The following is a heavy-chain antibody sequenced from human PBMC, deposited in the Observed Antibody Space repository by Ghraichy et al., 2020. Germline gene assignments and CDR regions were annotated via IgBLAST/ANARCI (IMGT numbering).Heavy chain of an antibody. D-gene: IGHD2-2*01. V-gene: IGHV3-23*01. CDR3: AKLVCSSTSCHGGFDY. CDR2: ISGSGGST. J-gene: IGHJ4*02. Sequence: GSLRLSCAGSGFTFSSYAMSWVRQAPGKGLEWVSAISGSGGSTYYADSVKGRFTISRDNSKNTLYLQMNSLRAEDTAVYYCAKLVCSSTSCHGGFDYWGQGTLVTVSS. CDR1: GFTFSSYA.